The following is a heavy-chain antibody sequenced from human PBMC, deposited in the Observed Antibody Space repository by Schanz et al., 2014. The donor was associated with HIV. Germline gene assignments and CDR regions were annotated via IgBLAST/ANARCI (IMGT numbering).Heavy chain of an antibody. Sequence: EVQLLQSGGGLVQPGGSLRLSCVSSGFTFSNYVMGWVRQAPGTGLEWVSSVTSSGSTANYANPVRGRFTISRDNSKNTVSLQMSSLRVEDTAQYYCARRGNQSSTKGGSFDYWGQGVLVSVSS. D-gene: IGHD1-26*01. CDR1: GFTFSNYV. CDR2: VTSSGSTA. J-gene: IGHJ4*02. CDR3: ARRGNQSSTKGGSFDY. V-gene: IGHV3-23*01.